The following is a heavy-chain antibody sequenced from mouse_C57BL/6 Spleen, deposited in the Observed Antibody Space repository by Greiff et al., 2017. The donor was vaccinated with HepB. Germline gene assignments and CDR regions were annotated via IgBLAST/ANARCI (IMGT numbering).Heavy chain of an antibody. CDR3: ARLYYGNYLDY. J-gene: IGHJ2*01. CDR2: INPSTGGT. Sequence: EVQLQESGPELVKPGASVKISCKASGYSFTGYYMNWVKQSPEKSLEWIGEINPSTGGTTYNQKFKAKATLTVDKSSSTAYMQLKSLTSEDSAVYYCARLYYGNYLDYWGQGTTLTVSS. V-gene: IGHV1-42*01. CDR1: GYSFTGYY. D-gene: IGHD2-1*01.